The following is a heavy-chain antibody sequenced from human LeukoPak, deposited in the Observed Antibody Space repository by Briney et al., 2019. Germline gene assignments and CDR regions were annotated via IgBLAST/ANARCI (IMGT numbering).Heavy chain of an antibody. CDR2: IRQDGSAR. CDR3: ARIGWPSNGGWYFGQ. D-gene: IGHD6-19*01. V-gene: IGHV3-7*01. Sequence: GGSLRLSCAGSGFTFSHYWMSWVRQAPGKGLEWVANIRQDGSARSYVDPVKGRFTISRDNAKDSLFLQLDSLRADDTAVYYCARIGWPSNGGWYFGQWGQGTLVTVSS. CDR1: GFTFSHYW. J-gene: IGHJ4*02.